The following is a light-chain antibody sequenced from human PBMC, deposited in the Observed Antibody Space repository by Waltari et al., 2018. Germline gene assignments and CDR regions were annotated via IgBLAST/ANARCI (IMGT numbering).Light chain of an antibody. V-gene: IGLV2-23*02. CDR1: SRDVGGYYF. Sequence: QSALTQPASVSGSPGQSITLSCSGSSRDVGGYYFFSWYQQRPGKAPKLIIYAVTKRPSGVSHRFSGSKSGNTASLTISGLQAEDEADYYCCSYAGSSTSSVVFGGGTKVIVL. CDR3: CSYAGSSTSSVV. J-gene: IGLJ1*01. CDR2: AVT.